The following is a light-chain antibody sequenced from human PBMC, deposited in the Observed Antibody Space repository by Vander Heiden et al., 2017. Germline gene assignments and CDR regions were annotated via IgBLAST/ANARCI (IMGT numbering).Light chain of an antibody. CDR3: QQYDRYPLT. Sequence: DIQMTQSPSSLSASVGDRVTITCRASQDISHYLAWFQQKTGKAPKSLIYGATSLQSGVPSKFNGSGSGTEFTLTISSLQPEDFATYYCQQYDRYPLTFGQGTRLEIK. J-gene: IGKJ5*01. CDR1: QDISHY. CDR2: GAT. V-gene: IGKV1-16*02.